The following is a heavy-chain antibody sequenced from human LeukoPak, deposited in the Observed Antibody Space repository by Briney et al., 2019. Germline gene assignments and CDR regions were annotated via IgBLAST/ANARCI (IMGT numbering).Heavy chain of an antibody. Sequence: ASVKVSCKVSGYTLTELSMHWVRQAPGKGLEWMGGFDPEDGETIYAQKFQGRVTITADESTSTVYMELRSLRSEDTAVYYCARDSRYSGYDPTGYWGQGTLVTVSS. CDR1: GYTLTELS. V-gene: IGHV1-24*01. CDR2: FDPEDGET. CDR3: ARDSRYSGYDPTGY. D-gene: IGHD5-12*01. J-gene: IGHJ4*02.